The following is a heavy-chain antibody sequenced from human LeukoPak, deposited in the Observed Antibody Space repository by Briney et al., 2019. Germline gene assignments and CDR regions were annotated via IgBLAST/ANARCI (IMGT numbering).Heavy chain of an antibody. V-gene: IGHV4-59*01. CDR3: ARAGYSYGYFDYFDY. J-gene: IGHJ4*02. CDR2: IYYSGST. CDR1: GGSISSYY. D-gene: IGHD5-18*01. Sequence: SETLSLTCTVSGGSISSYYWSWIRQPPGKGLEWIGYIYYSGSTNYNPSLKSRVTISVDTSKNQFSLKLSSVTAADTAVYYCARAGYSYGYFDYFDYWGQGTLVTVSS.